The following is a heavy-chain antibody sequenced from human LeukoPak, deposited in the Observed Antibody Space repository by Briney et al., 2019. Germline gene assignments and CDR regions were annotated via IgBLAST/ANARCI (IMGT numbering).Heavy chain of an antibody. D-gene: IGHD5-12*01. J-gene: IGHJ5*02. CDR3: AKAFGSGYEHNWFDP. CDR1: GFTFSSYG. Sequence: GGSLRLSCAASGFTFSSYGMHWVRQAPGKGLEWVAVISYDGSNKYYADSVKGRFTISRDNSKNTLYLQMNGLRAEDTAVYYCAKAFGSGYEHNWFDPWGQGTLVTVSS. CDR2: ISYDGSNK. V-gene: IGHV3-30*18.